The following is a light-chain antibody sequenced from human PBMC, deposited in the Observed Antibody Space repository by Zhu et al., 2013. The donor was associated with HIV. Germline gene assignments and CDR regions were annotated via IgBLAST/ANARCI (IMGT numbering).Light chain of an antibody. V-gene: IGLV1-40*01. Sequence: QLVLTQPPSVSGAPGQRVTISCTGSSSNIGAGYDVHWYQQLPGTAPKLLIYGNNNRPSGVPDRFSGSKSGTSASLVISGLQSEDEADYYCSSYSGSYISSNSYVVFGGGTKLTVL. CDR1: SSNIGAGYD. J-gene: IGLJ2*01. CDR2: GNN. CDR3: SSYSGSYISSNSYVV.